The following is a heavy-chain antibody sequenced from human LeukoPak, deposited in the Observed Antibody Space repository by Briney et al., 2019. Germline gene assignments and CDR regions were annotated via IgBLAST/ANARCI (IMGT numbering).Heavy chain of an antibody. D-gene: IGHD2-2*01. V-gene: IGHV4-34*01. CDR3: ARRLGYCSSTSCYAGNWFDP. J-gene: IGHJ5*02. CDR2: INHSGST. Sequence: PETLSLTCAVYGGSFSGYYWSWIRQPPGKGLEWIGEINHSGSTNYNPSLKSRVTISVDTSKNQFSLKLSSVTAADTAVYYCARRLGYCSSTSCYAGNWFDPWGQGTLVTVSS. CDR1: GGSFSGYY.